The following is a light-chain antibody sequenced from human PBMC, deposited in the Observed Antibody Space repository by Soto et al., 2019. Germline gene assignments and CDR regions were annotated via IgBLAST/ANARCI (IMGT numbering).Light chain of an antibody. Sequence: QSVLTQPPSASGTPGQRVTISCSGSGSNIGSNTVNWYQQFPGTAPKLLIYANNRRPSGVPDRFSGSKSGTSASLAISGLRSDDEADYHCSSWDDSLNGVVFGGGTKLTVL. CDR2: ANN. CDR1: GSNIGSNT. V-gene: IGLV1-44*01. J-gene: IGLJ3*02. CDR3: SSWDDSLNGVV.